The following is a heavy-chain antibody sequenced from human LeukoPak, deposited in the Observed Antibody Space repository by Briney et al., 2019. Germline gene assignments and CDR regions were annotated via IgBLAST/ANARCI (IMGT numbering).Heavy chain of an antibody. Sequence: GGSLRLSCAASGFTFSSYAMSWVRQAPGKGLEWVSAISGSGGSTYYADSVKGRFIISRDNSKNTLYLQMNSLRAEDMAVYYCARDRGYSCGYWGQGTLVTVSS. CDR3: ARDRGYSCGY. V-gene: IGHV3-23*01. J-gene: IGHJ4*02. CDR2: ISGSGGST. CDR1: GFTFSSYA. D-gene: IGHD5-18*01.